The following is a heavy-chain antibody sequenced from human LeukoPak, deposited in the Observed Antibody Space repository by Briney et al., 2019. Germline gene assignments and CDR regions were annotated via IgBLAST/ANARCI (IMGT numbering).Heavy chain of an antibody. D-gene: IGHD2-15*01. CDR2: INHSGRA. CDR3: ARIGGSYYYAMDV. V-gene: IGHV4-34*01. CDR1: GGSFSSYY. Sequence: SETLSLTCAVYGGSFSSYYWSWVCLSPEKGLEWIGEINHSGRANHNPSLKRRVTISVDSSKNQISLRLSSVTAADTAVYYCARIGGSYYYAMDVWGQGTTVTVSS. J-gene: IGHJ6*02.